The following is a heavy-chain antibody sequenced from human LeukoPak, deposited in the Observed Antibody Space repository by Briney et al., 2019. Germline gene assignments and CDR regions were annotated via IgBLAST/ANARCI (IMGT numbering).Heavy chain of an antibody. CDR2: NYYSGST. Sequence: SGTLSLTCTVSGGSISNSSYYWGWIRQPPGKGLEWIGDNYYSGSTYFDPSLKSRVTMSVDTSKSHFSLKLNSVTAADTAVYYCARQYYDILTGYPYFFDSWGQGTLVTVSS. CDR3: ARQYYDILTGYPYFFDS. J-gene: IGHJ4*02. CDR1: GGSISNSSYY. D-gene: IGHD3-9*01. V-gene: IGHV4-39*01.